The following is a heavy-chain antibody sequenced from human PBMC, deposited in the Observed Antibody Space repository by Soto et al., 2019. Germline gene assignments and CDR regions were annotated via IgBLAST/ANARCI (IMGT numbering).Heavy chain of an antibody. CDR1: GFTFSNAW. D-gene: IGHD6-19*01. J-gene: IGHJ6*02. Sequence: GGSLRLSCAASGFTFSNAWMNWVRQAPGKGLEWVGRIKSKTDGGTTDYAAPVKGRFTISRDDSKNTLYLQMNSLKTEDTAVYYCTTDPHPQKQWVRTWYYYYGMDVWGQGTTVTVSS. CDR2: IKSKTDGGTT. V-gene: IGHV3-15*07. CDR3: TTDPHPQKQWVRTWYYYYGMDV.